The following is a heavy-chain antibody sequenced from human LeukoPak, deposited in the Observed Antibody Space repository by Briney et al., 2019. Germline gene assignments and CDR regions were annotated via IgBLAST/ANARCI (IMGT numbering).Heavy chain of an antibody. D-gene: IGHD2-8*02. Sequence: GRSLRLSCAASGFSLSDPAMHWVRQAPGKGLEWVSGVGVTNDYVAYADSVKGRFSISRDNAKNSLYLQMNSLRAEDTALYHCVKAGTGYCTGGKCYRPFDFWGQGALVTVSS. CDR2: VGVTNDYV. V-gene: IGHV3-9*01. CDR3: VKAGTGYCTGGKCYRPFDF. J-gene: IGHJ4*02. CDR1: GFSLSDPA.